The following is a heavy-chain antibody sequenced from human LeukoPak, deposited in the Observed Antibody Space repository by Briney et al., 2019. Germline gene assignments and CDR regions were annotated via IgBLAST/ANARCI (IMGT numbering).Heavy chain of an antibody. CDR2: ISSNGGTT. D-gene: IGHD2-21*02. CDR3: ARVTTYCGGDCCYYYGMDV. J-gene: IGHJ6*02. V-gene: IGHV3-64*01. CDR1: GFTFSSYA. Sequence: GGPPRLSCAASGFTFSSYAMHWLRQAPGKGLEYVSAISSNGGTTYSATSVKGRSTISRDHSKNTLFLQMGSLRAEDLAGYYCARVTTYCGGDCCYYYGMDVWGQGTTVTVSS.